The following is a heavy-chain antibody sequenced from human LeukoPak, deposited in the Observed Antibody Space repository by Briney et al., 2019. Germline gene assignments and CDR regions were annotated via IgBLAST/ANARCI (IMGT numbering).Heavy chain of an antibody. J-gene: IGHJ4*02. CDR1: GFTFSSYA. CDR3: AKDYDYDSSGYYDY. Sequence: GGSLRLSCAASGFTFSSYAMSWVRQAPGKGLEWVSAISGSGGSTYYADSVKGRFTISRDNSKNTLYLQMNSLRAEDTAVYYCAKDYDYDSSGYYDYWGQGTLVTVSS. D-gene: IGHD3-22*01. V-gene: IGHV3-23*01. CDR2: ISGSGGST.